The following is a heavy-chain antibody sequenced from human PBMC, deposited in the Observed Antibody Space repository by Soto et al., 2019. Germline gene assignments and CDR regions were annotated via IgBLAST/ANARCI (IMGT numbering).Heavy chain of an antibody. CDR1: GGSFSSYT. Sequence: QVQLVQSGAEVKKPGSSVKVSCKASGGSFSSYTFSWVRQAPGQGLEWMGRIIPTLHIANYAQKFQGRVTITSDESTGTDYKELSSRRYDDTAVYYCARHNGMATVLDYWGQGTLVTVSS. CDR3: ARHNGMATVLDY. CDR2: IIPTLHIA. J-gene: IGHJ4*02. D-gene: IGHD5-12*01. V-gene: IGHV1-69*02.